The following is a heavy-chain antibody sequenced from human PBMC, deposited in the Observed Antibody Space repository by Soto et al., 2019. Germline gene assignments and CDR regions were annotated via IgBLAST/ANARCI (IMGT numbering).Heavy chain of an antibody. Sequence: GGSLRLSCAASGFTFNTYGMHWVRQAPGKGLEWVAAISYDGNYKFYGDSVKGRFTISRDNSKNTLYLQVNSPRTDDTAVYYCAKINDDFSTGSYSNWGQGTQVTVSS. CDR1: GFTFNTYG. J-gene: IGHJ4*02. CDR2: ISYDGNYK. V-gene: IGHV3-30*18. D-gene: IGHD3-3*01. CDR3: AKINDDFSTGSYSN.